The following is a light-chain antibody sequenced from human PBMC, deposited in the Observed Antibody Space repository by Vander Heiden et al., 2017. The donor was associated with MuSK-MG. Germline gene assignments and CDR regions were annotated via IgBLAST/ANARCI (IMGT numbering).Light chain of an antibody. CDR3: QQRTLGPPPEM. J-gene: IGKJ1*01. CDR1: QNINNY. Sequence: EIVLTQSPVTLSLSPGERATLSCRASQNINNYLAWYQQKPGQAPRLLIFDASNRATGIPARFSGSGSGTDFILTISSLEPEDFAVYSCQQRTLGPPPEMFGQGTKVEIK. CDR2: DAS. V-gene: IGKV3-11*01.